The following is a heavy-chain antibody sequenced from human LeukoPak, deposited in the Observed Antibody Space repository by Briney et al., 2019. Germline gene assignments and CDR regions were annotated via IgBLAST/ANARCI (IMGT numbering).Heavy chain of an antibody. V-gene: IGHV4-4*07. D-gene: IGHD3-16*01. J-gene: IGHJ5*02. Sequence: SGTLSLTCTVSGGSMSSYYWSFIRQPAGKGLEWIGRIHTSWTTYYNPSLKSRVTMSVDTSRNQFSLRLTSVTAADTAVYYCARGDYYDGGGRNWFDPWGQGTLVTVSS. CDR1: GGSMSSYY. CDR2: IHTSWTT. CDR3: ARGDYYDGGGRNWFDP.